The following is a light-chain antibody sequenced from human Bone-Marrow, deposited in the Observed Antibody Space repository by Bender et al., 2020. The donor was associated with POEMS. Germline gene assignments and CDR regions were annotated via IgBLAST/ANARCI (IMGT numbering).Light chain of an antibody. CDR2: DVT. V-gene: IGLV2-14*03. Sequence: QSALTQPASVSGSPGESITISCTGTSNDIGGYHYVSWYQQYPGKAPKVIIYDVTNRPSGVSYRFSGSKSGNTASLTISGLQAEDEADYYCSSFTDNMQRIFGTGTKVTVL. CDR1: SNDIGGYHY. CDR3: SSFTDNMQRI. J-gene: IGLJ1*01.